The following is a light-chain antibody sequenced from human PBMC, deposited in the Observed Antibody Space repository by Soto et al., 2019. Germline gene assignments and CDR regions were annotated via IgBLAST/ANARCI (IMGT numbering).Light chain of an antibody. CDR1: QRLSSN. V-gene: IGKV3-15*01. CDR2: GVS. Sequence: EIVMTQSPATLSVSPAERATLSCRASQRLSSNLAWYQQKPGQAPRLLIYGVSTRATGVPARFSGSGSGTEFTLTISSLQSEDSAVYYCQQYKNWLALTFGGGTKVDI. CDR3: QQYKNWLALT. J-gene: IGKJ4*01.